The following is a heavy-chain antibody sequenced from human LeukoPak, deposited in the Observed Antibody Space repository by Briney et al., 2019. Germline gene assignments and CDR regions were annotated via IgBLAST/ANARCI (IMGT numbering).Heavy chain of an antibody. J-gene: IGHJ4*02. CDR3: ARYDSYGYY. CDR1: GYTFTSYY. D-gene: IGHD5-18*01. Sequence: SVKVSCKASGYTFTSYYMHWVRQAPGQGLEWMGGIIPIFGTANYAQKFQGRVTITADESTSTAYMELSSLRSEDTAVYYCARYDSYGYYWGQGTLVTVSS. V-gene: IGHV1-69*13. CDR2: IIPIFGTA.